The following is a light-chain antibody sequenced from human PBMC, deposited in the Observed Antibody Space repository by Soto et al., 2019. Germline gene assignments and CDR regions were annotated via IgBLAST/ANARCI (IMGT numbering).Light chain of an antibody. CDR1: QTVTTNY. V-gene: IGKV3-20*01. J-gene: IGKJ2*01. Sequence: EIVSTQSPGTLSLSPGERATLSCRASQTVTTNYLAWYQQKPGQAPRLLIYGASSRATGIPDRLSGSGSGTDFTLTISRLEPEDFAVYYCQQYGTSPYTFGQGTKLEIK. CDR3: QQYGTSPYT. CDR2: GAS.